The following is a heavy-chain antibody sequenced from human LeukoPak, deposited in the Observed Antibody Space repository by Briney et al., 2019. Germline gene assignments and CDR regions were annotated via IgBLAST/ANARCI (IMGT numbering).Heavy chain of an antibody. D-gene: IGHD3-10*01. CDR1: GYTFTNYY. Sequence: ASVKVSCKASGYTFTNYYMHWVRQAPGQGLEWMGIINPSGGTTSYAQRFQGRITMTRDMSTSTVYMELSSLRSEDTAVYYCAKRGLLWGQGTLVTVSS. J-gene: IGHJ4*02. V-gene: IGHV1-46*01. CDR3: AKRGLL. CDR2: INPSGGTT.